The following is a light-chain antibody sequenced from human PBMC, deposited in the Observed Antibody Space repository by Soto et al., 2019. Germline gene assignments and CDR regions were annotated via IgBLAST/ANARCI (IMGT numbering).Light chain of an antibody. Sequence: DIQMTQSPSSVSASVVARVTITCRASQGISSWLAWYQQKPGKAPKLLTYAASSLQSGVPSRFSGSGSGTDFPLTISGLQPEELATYDCQQDNSYPLTCGGGTKVEIK. CDR1: QGISSW. J-gene: IGKJ4*01. V-gene: IGKV1-12*01. CDR2: AAS. CDR3: QQDNSYPLT.